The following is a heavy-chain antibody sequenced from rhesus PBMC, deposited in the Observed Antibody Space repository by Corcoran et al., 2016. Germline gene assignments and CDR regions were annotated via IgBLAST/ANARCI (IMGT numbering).Heavy chain of an antibody. J-gene: IGHJ1*01. CDR1: GGSISSGYYY. CDR3: ARDFTMIVVIGEF. V-gene: IGHV4-122*02. CDR2: ITYSGST. Sequence: QVQLQESGPGLVKPSETLSLTCAVSGGSISSGYYYWSWIPQPPGKGLEWIGYITYSGSTRNNPSLKRRVTISRDTSKNQFSLKLSSVTAADTAVYYCARDFTMIVVIGEFWGQGALVTVSS. D-gene: IGHD3-28*01.